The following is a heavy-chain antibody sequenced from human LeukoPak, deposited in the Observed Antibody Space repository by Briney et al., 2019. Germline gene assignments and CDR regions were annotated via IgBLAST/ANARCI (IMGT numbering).Heavy chain of an antibody. CDR3: ARDLRGGSTSLDY. D-gene: IGHD2-2*01. CDR1: GFTFSDYS. J-gene: IGHJ4*02. Sequence: PGGSLRLSCXXSGFTFSDYSMNWVRQAPGKGLEWVSSISSSSNYIYYADSVKGRFTISRDNAKSSLFLQMNSLRAEDTAVYYCARDLRGGSTSLDYWGQGTLVTVSS. CDR2: ISSSSNYI. V-gene: IGHV3-21*01.